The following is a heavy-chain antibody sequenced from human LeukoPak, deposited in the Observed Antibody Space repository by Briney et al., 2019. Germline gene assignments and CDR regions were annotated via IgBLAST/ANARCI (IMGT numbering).Heavy chain of an antibody. V-gene: IGHV3-21*01. CDR1: GFTFSSYS. J-gene: IGHJ4*02. CDR2: ISSSSSYI. Sequence: PGGSLRLSCAASGFTFSSYSMNWVCQAPGKGLEWVSSISSSSSYIYYADSVKGRFTISRDNAKNSLYLQMNSLRAEDTAVYYCASYSSGWYPSPSDYWGQGTLVTVSS. CDR3: ASYSSGWYPSPSDY. D-gene: IGHD6-19*01.